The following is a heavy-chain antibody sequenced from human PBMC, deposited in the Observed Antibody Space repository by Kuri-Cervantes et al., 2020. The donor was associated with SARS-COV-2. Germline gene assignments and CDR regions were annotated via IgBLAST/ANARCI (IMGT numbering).Heavy chain of an antibody. CDR1: GGSFSGYY. CDR2: FNHSGST. V-gene: IGHV4-34*01. D-gene: IGHD5-18*01. J-gene: IGHJ6*04. CDR3: ARGRRGYSYLAADV. Sequence: SDPLSSTCAVYGGSFSGYYWSWIRQPPGKGLEWIWEFNHSGSTNYNPSLKCRVTISVDTSKNQFSLKLSSVTAADTAVYYCARGRRGYSYLAADVWGKGTTVTVSS.